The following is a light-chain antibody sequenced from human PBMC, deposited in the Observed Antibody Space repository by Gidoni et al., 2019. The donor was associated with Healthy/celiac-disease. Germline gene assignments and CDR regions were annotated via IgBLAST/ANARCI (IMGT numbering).Light chain of an antibody. CDR2: LGS. Sequence: DIVMTQSPLSLPVTPGEPASISCRSSQSLLHSNGYNYLDWYPQKPGQSPQLLIYLGSNRASGVPDRFSSSGSGTDFTLKISRVEAEDVGVYYCMQALQTPRTFGQGTKVEIK. V-gene: IGKV2-28*01. J-gene: IGKJ1*01. CDR1: QSLLHSNGYNY. CDR3: MQALQTPRT.